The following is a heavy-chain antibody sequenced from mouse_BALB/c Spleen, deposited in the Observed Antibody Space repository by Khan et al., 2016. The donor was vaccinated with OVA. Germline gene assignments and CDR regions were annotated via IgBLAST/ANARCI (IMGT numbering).Heavy chain of an antibody. CDR3: ASENYFGYVFDD. CDR1: GYTFTDYY. CDR2: ISPGRGDT. J-gene: IGHJ3*01. V-gene: IGHV1-77*01. Sequence: QVQLQQSGAELARPGASVKLSCKASGYTFTDYYINWVKQRTGQGLEWIGEISPGRGDTYYNEKFKGQATLTADKSSNTAYMQLSSLTSEASAASCCASENYFGYVFDDWGEGTLVTVSA. D-gene: IGHD1-2*01.